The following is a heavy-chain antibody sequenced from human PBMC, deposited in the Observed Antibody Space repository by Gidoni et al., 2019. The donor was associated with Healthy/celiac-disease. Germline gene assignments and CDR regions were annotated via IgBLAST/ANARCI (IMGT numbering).Heavy chain of an antibody. D-gene: IGHD6-19*01. CDR1: GFTFSSYG. Sequence: QVQLVESGGGVVQPGRSLRLSCAASGFTFSSYGMHWVRQAPGKGLEWVAVISYDGSNKYYADSVKGRFTISRDNSKNTLYLQMNSLRAEDTAVYYCAKEEQWLVGYYGMDVWGQGTTVTVSS. V-gene: IGHV3-30*18. J-gene: IGHJ6*02. CDR3: AKEEQWLVGYYGMDV. CDR2: ISYDGSNK.